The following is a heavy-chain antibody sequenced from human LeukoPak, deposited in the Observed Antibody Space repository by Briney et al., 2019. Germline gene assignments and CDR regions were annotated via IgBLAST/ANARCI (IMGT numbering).Heavy chain of an antibody. V-gene: IGHV3-7*01. J-gene: IGHJ4*02. D-gene: IGHD3-16*01. Sequence: GSLRPSFSASGFSFKPYWMSWVRPAPGKGLEWVVNIREDGGEKYYVDSVKGRFTISRDNTKNSLYLQMNSLRAEDTAVYYCARGRGLEYWGQGTLVTVSS. CDR3: ARGRGLEY. CDR1: GFSFKPYW. CDR2: IREDGGEK.